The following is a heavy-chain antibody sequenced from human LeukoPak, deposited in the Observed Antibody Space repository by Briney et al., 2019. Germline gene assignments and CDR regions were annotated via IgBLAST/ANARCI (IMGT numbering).Heavy chain of an antibody. J-gene: IGHJ5*02. CDR1: GFTFDDYA. D-gene: IGHD2-21*02. CDR3: AKDPLMDTVLGVVTGNWFDP. CDR2: ISWNSGSI. Sequence: GGSLRLSCAASGFTFDDYAMHWVRQAPGKGLEWVSGISWNSGSIGYADSVKGRFTISRDNAKNSLYLQMNSLRAEDTALYYCAKDPLMDTVLGVVTGNWFDPWGQGTLVTVSS. V-gene: IGHV3-9*01.